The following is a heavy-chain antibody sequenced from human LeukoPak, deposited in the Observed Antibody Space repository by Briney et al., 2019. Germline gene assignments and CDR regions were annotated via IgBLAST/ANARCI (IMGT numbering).Heavy chain of an antibody. D-gene: IGHD3-22*01. CDR1: GGSISSYY. CDR3: ARHGPNYYDSSGYYYYFDY. CDR2: IYYSGST. J-gene: IGHJ4*02. Sequence: SETLSLTCTVSGGSISSYYWSLIRQPPGKGLEWIGYIYYSGSTNYNPSLKSRVTISVDTSKNQFSLKLSSVTAADTAVYYCARHGPNYYDSSGYYYYFDYWGQGTLVTVSS. V-gene: IGHV4-59*08.